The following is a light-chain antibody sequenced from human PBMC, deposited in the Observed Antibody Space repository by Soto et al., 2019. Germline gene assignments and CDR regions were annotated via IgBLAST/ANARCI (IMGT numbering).Light chain of an antibody. Sequence: IQLTQCPSSLSASVGDRVAITCRTSQSINTYLNWYQQKPGRAPNLLIYAASSLQSGIPSRFTGSGAGTDFTLTITGLQPEDFATYYCQQSSIAPITFGQGIRLEIK. CDR1: QSINTY. CDR2: AAS. CDR3: QQSSIAPIT. V-gene: IGKV1-39*01. J-gene: IGKJ5*01.